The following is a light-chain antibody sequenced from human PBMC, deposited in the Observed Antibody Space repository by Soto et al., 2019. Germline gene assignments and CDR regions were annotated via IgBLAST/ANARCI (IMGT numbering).Light chain of an antibody. Sequence: EIVMTQSPATLSVSPGERATLSCRASQSVSSNLGWYQQKPGQAPRLLIYGAYTRATGIPARFSGSGSGTEFTLTISSLQSEDFAVYYCHQYNNWPRTFGQGTKVEIK. V-gene: IGKV3-15*01. CDR2: GAY. J-gene: IGKJ1*01. CDR1: QSVSSN. CDR3: HQYNNWPRT.